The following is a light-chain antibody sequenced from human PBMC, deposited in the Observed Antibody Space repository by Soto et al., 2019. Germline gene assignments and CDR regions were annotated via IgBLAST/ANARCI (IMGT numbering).Light chain of an antibody. V-gene: IGKV1-5*01. CDR1: QSISSW. Sequence: QMTQSPSTLSASVGDSVTITGRASQSISSWVAWYQQKPGKAPKLLIYDASSLESGVPSRFSGSGSGTDFSLTISSLQPEDLGTYYCQQSYGTPITFGQGTRLEIK. J-gene: IGKJ5*01. CDR2: DAS. CDR3: QQSYGTPIT.